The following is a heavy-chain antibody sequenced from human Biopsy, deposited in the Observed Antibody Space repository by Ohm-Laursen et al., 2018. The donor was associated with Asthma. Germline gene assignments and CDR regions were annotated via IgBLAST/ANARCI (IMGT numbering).Heavy chain of an antibody. CDR3: ARTYYDFLTGQVKDVFGV. D-gene: IGHD3-9*01. J-gene: IGHJ3*01. CDR1: GYNFISFA. V-gene: IGHV1-3*04. CDR2: INIGNGDT. Sequence: ASAKVSCNASGYNFISFAIHWVRQAPAQRLERMCWINIGNGDTNYSQKFQGRVTITRDTSASTAYMELRSLRSEDTATYYCARTYYDFLTGQVKDVFGVWGQGTMVTVAS.